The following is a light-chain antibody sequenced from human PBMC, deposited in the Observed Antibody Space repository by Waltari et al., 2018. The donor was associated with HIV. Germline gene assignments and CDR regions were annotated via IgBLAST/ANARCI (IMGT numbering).Light chain of an antibody. V-gene: IGKV3-20*01. CDR3: QQYGSSPCT. J-gene: IGKJ3*01. CDR2: GAS. CDR1: QSVSTNY. Sequence: EIVLTQSPVTLSLSPGERATLSCRASQSVSTNYLAWYQQKSGQAPRLLIYGASSRATGIADRFSGSGSGTDFTLTISRLEPEDFAVYYCQQYGSSPCTFGPGTKVDVK.